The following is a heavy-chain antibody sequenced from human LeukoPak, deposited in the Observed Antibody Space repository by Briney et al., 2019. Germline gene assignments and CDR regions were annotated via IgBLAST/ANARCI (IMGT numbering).Heavy chain of an antibody. V-gene: IGHV3-23*01. D-gene: IGHD6-19*01. CDR1: GFTFSSYA. J-gene: IGHJ6*02. CDR2: ISGSGGST. Sequence: GGSLRLSCAASGFTFSSYAMSWVRRAPGKGLEWVSAISGSGGSTYYADSVKGRFTISRDNSKNTLYLQMNSLRAEDTAVYYCAKSAVAGKSNYYGMDVWGQGTTVTVSS. CDR3: AKSAVAGKSNYYGMDV.